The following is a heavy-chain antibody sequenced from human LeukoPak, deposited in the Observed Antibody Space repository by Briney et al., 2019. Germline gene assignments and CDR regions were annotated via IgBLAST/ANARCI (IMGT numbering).Heavy chain of an antibody. D-gene: IGHD3-10*01. CDR1: GYTFTIYY. CDR2: INPSGGST. V-gene: IGHV1-46*01. Sequence: ASVNVSYTASGYTFTIYYMHWVRQAPGQGVEWMGNINPSGGSTSYAQKFQGRVTITSDTSPSTVYMELSSLRSEDTAVYYCARDVSGSYYSLDYWGQGTLVTVSS. J-gene: IGHJ4*02. CDR3: ARDVSGSYYSLDY.